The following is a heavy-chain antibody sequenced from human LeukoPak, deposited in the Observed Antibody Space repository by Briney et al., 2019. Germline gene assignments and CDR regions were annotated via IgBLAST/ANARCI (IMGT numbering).Heavy chain of an antibody. CDR3: ARDRYSSAWYYAFDI. CDR1: GFTFSIYG. V-gene: IGHV3-33*01. CDR2: IWYDGSDK. J-gene: IGHJ3*02. Sequence: GGSLRLSCAASGFTFSIYGMHWVRQAPGKGLEWVAVIWYDGSDKYYADSVKGRFTISRDNSKHTLYLQMNSLRAEDTAVYYCARDRYSSAWYYAFDIWGQGTMVTVSS. D-gene: IGHD6-19*01.